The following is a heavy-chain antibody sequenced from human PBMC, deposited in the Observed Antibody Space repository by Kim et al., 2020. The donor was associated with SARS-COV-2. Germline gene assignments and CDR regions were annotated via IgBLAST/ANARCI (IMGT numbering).Heavy chain of an antibody. CDR3: AKVSGSDGGGYYGMDV. V-gene: IGHV3-9*01. CDR1: GFTFDDYA. J-gene: IGHJ6*01. Sequence: GGSLRLSCAASGFTFDDYAMHWVRQAPGKGLEWVSGISWNSGSIGYADSVKGRFTISRDNAKNSLYLQMNSLRAEDTALYYCAKVSGSDGGGYYGMDVWG. D-gene: IGHD1-26*01. CDR2: ISWNSGSI.